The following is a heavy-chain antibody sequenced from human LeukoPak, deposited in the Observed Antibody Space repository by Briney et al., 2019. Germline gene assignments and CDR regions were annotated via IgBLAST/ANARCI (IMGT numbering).Heavy chain of an antibody. Sequence: GGSLRLSCATSGFTFSTSWMHWVRQAPGKGLVWVSRISGDGTTTTYADSVKGRFTIPRDNAKNTLFLQINSLRVDDTAVYYCTRVRSSSWYDYWGQGALVTVSS. CDR3: TRVRSSSWYDY. CDR2: ISGDGTTT. J-gene: IGHJ4*02. CDR1: GFTFSTSW. D-gene: IGHD6-13*01. V-gene: IGHV3-74*01.